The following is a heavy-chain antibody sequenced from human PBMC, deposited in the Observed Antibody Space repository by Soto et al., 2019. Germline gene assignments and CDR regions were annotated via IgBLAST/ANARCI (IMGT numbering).Heavy chain of an antibody. CDR3: ARASKVMATSQAFDI. CDR1: GYTFTSYG. D-gene: IGHD2-21*01. CDR2: INAYNGNT. Sequence: ASVKVSCKASGYTFTSYGINGVRQAPGQGLEWMGWINAYNGNTNYAQNLKGRVTMTTETSTSTAYMELRSLRSDDTSVYYCARASKVMATSQAFDIWGQGTMVTVSS. J-gene: IGHJ3*02. V-gene: IGHV1-18*01.